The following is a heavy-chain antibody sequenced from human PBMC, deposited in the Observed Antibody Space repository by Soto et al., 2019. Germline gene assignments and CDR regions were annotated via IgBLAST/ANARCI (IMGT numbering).Heavy chain of an antibody. J-gene: IGHJ5*02. CDR1: GFNFAAHS. D-gene: IGHD2-15*01. V-gene: IGHV3-48*02. CDR2: ISIGGDDT. Sequence: EVHLVESGGGLVQPGGSLRLSCTASGFNFAAHSMNWVRQAPGRGLEWISYISIGGDDTYYADSVRGRFSISRDNAKDSVFLQMDSLSDEDTAIYYCTKCGRPSADNWFDPWGQGILVTVSS. CDR3: TKCGRPSADNWFDP.